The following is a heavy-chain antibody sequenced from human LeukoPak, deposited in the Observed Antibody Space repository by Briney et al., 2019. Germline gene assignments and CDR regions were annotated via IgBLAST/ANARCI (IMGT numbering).Heavy chain of an antibody. CDR2: IIPIFGTA. D-gene: IGHD5-18*01. CDR3: ARVGYSYGLRD. CDR1: GGTFSSYA. Sequence: RASVKVSCKASGGTFSSYAISWVRQAPGQGLEWMGGIIPIFGTANYAQKFQGRVTITADESTSTAYMELSSLRSEDTAVYYCARVGYSYGLRDWGQGTLVTVSS. V-gene: IGHV1-69*13. J-gene: IGHJ4*02.